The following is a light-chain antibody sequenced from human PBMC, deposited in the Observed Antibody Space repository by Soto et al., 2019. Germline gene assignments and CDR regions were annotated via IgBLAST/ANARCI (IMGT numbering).Light chain of an antibody. J-gene: IGKJ1*01. V-gene: IGKV1-39*01. Sequence: DVQMTQSPSSLSASVGDRVTLTCRASQSVSGYLNWYQQKSWEPPKLLIYAASSLQSGVPSRFSGSGSGTDFTLTISSLQPDDFATYYCQQSYLTPWTFGQGTKVEI. CDR1: QSVSGY. CDR3: QQSYLTPWT. CDR2: AAS.